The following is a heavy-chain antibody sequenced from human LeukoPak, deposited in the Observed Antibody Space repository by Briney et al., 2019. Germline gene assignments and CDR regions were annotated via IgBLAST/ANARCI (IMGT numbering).Heavy chain of an antibody. CDR3: AKDHYWSIDY. V-gene: IGHV3-74*01. J-gene: IGHJ4*02. CDR1: GFDFSSNW. D-gene: IGHD3-3*01. CDR2: IKGDGIST. Sequence: GGSLRLSCAASGFDFSSNWMHWVRHAPGQGLVWVSRIKGDGISTNYADSVKGRFTISRDIAKNTLYLQMNSLRVEDTGVYYCAKDHYWSIDYWGRGTLVTVSS.